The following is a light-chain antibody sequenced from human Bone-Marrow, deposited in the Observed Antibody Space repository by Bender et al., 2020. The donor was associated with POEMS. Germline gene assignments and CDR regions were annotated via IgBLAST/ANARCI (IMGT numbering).Light chain of an antibody. J-gene: IGLJ3*02. CDR3: QSYDGSRHGV. Sequence: FMLSQPHSVSESPGKTVTISCTRSRGNIANDYVQWYQQRPGSAPTTIIYDDDQRASGVPGRFSGSIDRSSNSASLTISGLKTEDEADYYCQSYDGSRHGVFGGGTTLTVL. CDR1: RGNIANDY. V-gene: IGLV6-57*03. CDR2: DDD.